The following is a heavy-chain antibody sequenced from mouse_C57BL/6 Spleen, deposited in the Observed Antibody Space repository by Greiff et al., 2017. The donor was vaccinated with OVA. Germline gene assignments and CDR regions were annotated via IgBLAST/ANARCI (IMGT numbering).Heavy chain of an antibody. Sequence: EVKLMESGGDLVKPGGSLKLSCAASGFTFSSYGMSWVRQTPDKRLEWVATISSGGSYTYYPDSVKGRFTISRDNAKNTLYLQMSSLKSEDTAMYYCARRFITTVVATGDYWGQGTTLTVSS. CDR2: ISSGGSYT. CDR1: GFTFSSYG. J-gene: IGHJ2*01. V-gene: IGHV5-6*02. D-gene: IGHD1-1*01. CDR3: ARRFITTVVATGDY.